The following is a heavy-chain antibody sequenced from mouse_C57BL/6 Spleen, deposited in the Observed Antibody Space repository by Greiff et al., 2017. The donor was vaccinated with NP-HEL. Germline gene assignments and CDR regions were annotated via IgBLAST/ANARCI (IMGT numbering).Heavy chain of an antibody. D-gene: IGHD2-4*01. Sequence: QVQLQQPGAELVMPGASVKLSCKASGYTFTSYWMHWVKQRPGQGLEWIGEIDPSDSYTNYNQKFKGKSTLTVDKSSSTAYTQLSSLTSEDSAVYYCARPLYDYDGGYAMDYWGQGTSVTVSS. CDR1: GYTFTSYW. CDR3: ARPLYDYDGGYAMDY. J-gene: IGHJ4*01. CDR2: IDPSDSYT. V-gene: IGHV1-69*01.